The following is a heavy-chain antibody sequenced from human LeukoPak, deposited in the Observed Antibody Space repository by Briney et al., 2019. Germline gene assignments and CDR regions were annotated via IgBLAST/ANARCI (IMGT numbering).Heavy chain of an antibody. Sequence: PSETLSLTCTVSGGSISSSGYCWGWIRQPPGKGLEWIGSIDYSGNTNYNPSLKSRVTISVDMSKNQFSLKLSSVTAADTAVYYCARPRWLASYYFDYWGQGTLVTVSS. CDR3: ARPRWLASYYFDY. D-gene: IGHD6-19*01. J-gene: IGHJ4*02. CDR2: IDYSGNT. CDR1: GGSISSSGYC. V-gene: IGHV4-39*01.